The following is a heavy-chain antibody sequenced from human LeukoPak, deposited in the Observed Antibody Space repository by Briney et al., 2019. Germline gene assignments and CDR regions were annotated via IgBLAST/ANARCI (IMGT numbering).Heavy chain of an antibody. V-gene: IGHV1-2*02. D-gene: IGHD1-26*01. CDR1: VYTFTDYY. J-gene: IGHJ4*02. CDR3: ARDFAMYSPEPSY. CDR2: INPKTGVT. Sequence: ASVKVSFLASVYTFTDYYYHWVRQAPGHGLEWMGWINPKTGVTKYAQNFQGRVTMTRDTSSSTAYMEVSRLRSDDTAVFYCARDFAMYSPEPSYSSQGTLVTVSS.